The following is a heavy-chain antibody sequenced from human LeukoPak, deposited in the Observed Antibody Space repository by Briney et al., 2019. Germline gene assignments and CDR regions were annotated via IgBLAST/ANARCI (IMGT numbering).Heavy chain of an antibody. CDR2: IRSKRNNYAT. V-gene: IGHV3-73*01. CDR3: TRLRGEKASGDY. CDR1: GFSFSASA. D-gene: IGHD3-10*01. J-gene: IGHJ4*02. Sequence: GGSLRLSCAASGFSFSASAVHWVRQASGKGLEWVGRIRSKRNNYATEYAVSVEGRFTISRDDSKNTVYLQMNSLKIEDTAVYYCTRLRGEKASGDYWGQGTLVTVSS.